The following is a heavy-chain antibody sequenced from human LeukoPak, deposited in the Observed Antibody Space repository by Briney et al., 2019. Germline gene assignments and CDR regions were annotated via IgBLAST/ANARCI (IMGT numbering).Heavy chain of an antibody. D-gene: IGHD2-2*01. Sequence: ASVKVSCKASGYTFPGYYMHWVRQAPGQGLEWMGWINPNSGGTNYAQKFQGRVTMTRDTSISTAYMELSRLRSDDTAVYYCARGVGFVVVPAAPDYWGQGTLVTVSS. CDR2: INPNSGGT. V-gene: IGHV1-2*02. CDR3: ARGVGFVVVPAAPDY. J-gene: IGHJ4*02. CDR1: GYTFPGYY.